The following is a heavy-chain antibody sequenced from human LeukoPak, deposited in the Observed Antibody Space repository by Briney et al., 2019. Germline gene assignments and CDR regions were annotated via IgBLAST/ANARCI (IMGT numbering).Heavy chain of an antibody. Sequence: SETQSLTCTVSGYSITSGYYWGWIRQPPGKGLEWIGYIYYSGSTNYNPSLKSRVTISVDTSKNQFSLKLSSVTAADTAVYYCAGGRGPFGYWGQGTLVTVSS. CDR2: IYYSGST. CDR1: GYSITSGYY. D-gene: IGHD3-10*01. J-gene: IGHJ4*02. V-gene: IGHV4-61*01. CDR3: AGGRGPFGY.